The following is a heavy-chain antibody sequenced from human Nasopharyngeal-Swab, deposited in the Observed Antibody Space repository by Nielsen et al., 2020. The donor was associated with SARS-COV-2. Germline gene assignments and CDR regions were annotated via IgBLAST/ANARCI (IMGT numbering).Heavy chain of an antibody. D-gene: IGHD3-10*01. J-gene: IGHJ4*02. CDR2: INPSGGST. CDR3: ARDRGRGVIITNPMYYFDY. CDR1: GYTFTSYY. Sequence: ASVKVSCKASGYTFTSYYMHWVRQAPGQGLEWMGIINPSGGSTSYAQKFQGRVTMTRDMSTSTVYMELSSLRSEDTAVYYCARDRGRGVIITNPMYYFDYWGQGTLVTVSS. V-gene: IGHV1-46*01.